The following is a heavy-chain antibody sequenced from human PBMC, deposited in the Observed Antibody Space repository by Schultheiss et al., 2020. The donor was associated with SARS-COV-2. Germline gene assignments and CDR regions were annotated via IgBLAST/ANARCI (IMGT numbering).Heavy chain of an antibody. CDR3: ARGVIAYYYGMDV. CDR2: MYFSEST. CDR1: GGSISSGGYY. V-gene: IGHV4-31*03. Sequence: SETLSLTCTVSGGSISSGGYYWSWIRQHPGKGLEWIGHMYFSESTYFNPSLKSRVTISVDTSKNQFSLKLSSVTAADTAVYYCARGVIAYYYGMDVWGQGTTVTVSS. J-gene: IGHJ6*02.